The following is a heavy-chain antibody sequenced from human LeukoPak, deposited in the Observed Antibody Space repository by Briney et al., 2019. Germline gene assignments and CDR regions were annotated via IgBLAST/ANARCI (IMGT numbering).Heavy chain of an antibody. D-gene: IGHD5-18*01. CDR1: GYSFTSYW. CDR3: ARGVDTAMVTVTRGNWFDP. Sequence: GESLKISCKGSGYSFTSYWIGWVRQMPGEGLEWMGIIYPGDSDTRYSPSFQGQVTISADKSISTAYLQWSSPKASDTAMYYCARGVDTAMVTVTRGNWFDPWGQGTLVTVSS. J-gene: IGHJ5*02. CDR2: IYPGDSDT. V-gene: IGHV5-51*01.